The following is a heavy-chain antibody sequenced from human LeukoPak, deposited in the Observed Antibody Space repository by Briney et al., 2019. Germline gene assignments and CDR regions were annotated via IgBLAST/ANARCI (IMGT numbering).Heavy chain of an antibody. J-gene: IGHJ2*01. CDR3: ARGPSAAAGPYWYFDL. Sequence: SETLSLTCTVSGGSISSYYWRWIRQPAGKGLEWIGRIYTSGSTNYNPSLKSRVTMSVDTSKNQFSLKLSSVTAADTAVYYCARGPSAAAGPYWYFDLWGRGTLVTVSS. V-gene: IGHV4-4*07. CDR1: GGSISSYY. CDR2: IYTSGST. D-gene: IGHD6-13*01.